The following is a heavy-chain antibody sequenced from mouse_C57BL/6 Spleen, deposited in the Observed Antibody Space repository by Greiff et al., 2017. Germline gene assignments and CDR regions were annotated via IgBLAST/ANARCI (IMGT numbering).Heavy chain of an antibody. CDR1: GFNIKNTY. CDR3: AWGLRRDWFAY. Sequence: VQLKESVAELMRPGASVKLSCTASGFNIKNTYMHWVKQRPEQGLEWIGRIDPANGNTKYAPKFQGKATITADTPYHTAYLQLSSLTSEDTAIYYCAWGLRRDWFAYWGQGTLVTVSA. CDR2: IDPANGNT. J-gene: IGHJ3*01. D-gene: IGHD2-4*01. V-gene: IGHV14-3*01.